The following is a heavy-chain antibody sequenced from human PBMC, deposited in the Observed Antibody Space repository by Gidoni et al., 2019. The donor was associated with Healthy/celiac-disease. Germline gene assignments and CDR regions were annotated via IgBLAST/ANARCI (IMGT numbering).Heavy chain of an antibody. D-gene: IGHD6-25*01. J-gene: IGHJ6*02. V-gene: IGHV4-59*01. CDR3: ARESGSVTSRTYGMDV. Sequence: QVQLQESGPGLVKPSETLSLTCTVSGGSISSYYWSWIRQPPGKGLEWIGYIYYSGSTNYNPSLKSRVTISVDTSKNQFSLKLSSVTAADTAVYYCARESGSVTSRTYGMDVWGQGTTVTVSS. CDR1: GGSISSYY. CDR2: IYYSGST.